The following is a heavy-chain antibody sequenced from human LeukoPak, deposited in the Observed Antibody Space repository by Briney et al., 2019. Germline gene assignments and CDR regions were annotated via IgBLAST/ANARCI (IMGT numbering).Heavy chain of an antibody. V-gene: IGHV1-18*01. CDR3: ARGGVVDTAMDLFDY. D-gene: IGHD5-18*01. CDR2: ISAENGNI. CDR1: GSPVTSSG. Sequence: TSVKPSCKASGSPVTSSGISWARQAPGQGLEWRGWISAENGNINDAQKLQRRVTMTTDTSTSTAYMELRRLRSDVTAVDYCARGGVVDTAMDLFDYWGQGTLVTVSS. J-gene: IGHJ4*02.